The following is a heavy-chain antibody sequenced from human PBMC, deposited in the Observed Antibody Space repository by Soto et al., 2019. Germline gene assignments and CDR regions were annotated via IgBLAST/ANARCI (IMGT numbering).Heavy chain of an antibody. Sequence: PSETLSLTCTVSGGSISGGGYYWTWIRQHPGKGLEWIGYIDDSGTTYYNPSLKSRLSMSVDTSKNQFSVRLSYMTAADTAVYYCAGGTRSWHYPWGQGILVTVSS. CDR2: IDDSGTT. V-gene: IGHV4-31*03. D-gene: IGHD2-15*01. J-gene: IGHJ5*02. CDR3: AGGTRSWHYP. CDR1: GGSISGGGYY.